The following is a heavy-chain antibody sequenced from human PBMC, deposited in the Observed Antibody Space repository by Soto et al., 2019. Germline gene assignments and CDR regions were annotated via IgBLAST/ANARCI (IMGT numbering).Heavy chain of an antibody. J-gene: IGHJ4*02. CDR3: ARDFEY. CDR1: GFTFRTFG. Sequence: EVQLVESGGGLVQPGGPLRLSWEASGFTFRTFGWHWVPQVQGKGLVWVSRINSEGSSTYNADSVKGRVTISRDNAKNTLYLHLGSLRPEDTAVYSCARDFEYWGQGTLVTVSS. V-gene: IGHV3-74*01. CDR2: INSEGSST.